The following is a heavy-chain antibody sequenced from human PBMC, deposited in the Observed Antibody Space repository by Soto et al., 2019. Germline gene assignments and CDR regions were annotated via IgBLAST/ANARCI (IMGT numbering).Heavy chain of an antibody. J-gene: IGHJ1*01. Sequence: EVQLLESGGGLVQPGGSLRLSCAASGFTFSSYAMSWVRQAPGKGLEWVSAISGSGGSTYYADSVKGRFTISRDNSKNPLYLQMNSLRAEDTAVYYCAKDPDSLYDSSGYQYFQHWGPGTLVTVSS. CDR1: GFTFSSYA. CDR3: AKDPDSLYDSSGYQYFQH. CDR2: ISGSGGST. D-gene: IGHD3-22*01. V-gene: IGHV3-23*01.